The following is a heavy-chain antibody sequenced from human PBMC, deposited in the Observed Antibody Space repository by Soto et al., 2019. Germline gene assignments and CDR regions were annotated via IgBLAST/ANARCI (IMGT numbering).Heavy chain of an antibody. CDR2: IKQDGSEK. CDR3: ARGGGDAYNWFDP. CDR1: GFTFSSYW. Sequence: EAQLVESGGGLVQPGGSLRVSCEVSGFTFSSYWMSWVRQAPGKGLEWVAKIKQDGSEKDYVDSVKGRFTISRDNANNSLYLNMYSLRAEDTAVYSCARGGGDAYNWFDPWGQGTLVTVSS. D-gene: IGHD3-16*01. J-gene: IGHJ5*02. V-gene: IGHV3-7*01.